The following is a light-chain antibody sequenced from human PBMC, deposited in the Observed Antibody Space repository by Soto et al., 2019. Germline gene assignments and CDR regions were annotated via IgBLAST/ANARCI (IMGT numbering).Light chain of an antibody. J-gene: IGKJ1*01. V-gene: IGKV3-20*01. CDR3: QQYANSPPT. Sequence: ESVLTSVVGVLFIKPGERATLSCRASQSVSSRYLAWYQQKPGQAPRLLIYGASSRATGIPDRFSGSGSGTDFTLTISRLEPEDFAVYYCQQYANSPPTFGQGTKVDI. CDR1: QSVSSRY. CDR2: GAS.